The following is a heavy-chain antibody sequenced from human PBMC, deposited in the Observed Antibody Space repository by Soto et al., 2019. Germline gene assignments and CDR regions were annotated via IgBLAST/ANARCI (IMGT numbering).Heavy chain of an antibody. CDR3: AREGIAVAAAFDY. CDR2: ISHSGST. J-gene: IGHJ4*02. CDR1: GGSISSSNW. D-gene: IGHD6-19*01. Sequence: PSETLSLTCAVSGGSISSSNWWSWVRQPPGKGLEWIGEISHSGSTNYNPSLNSRVTISVDTSKNQFSLKLSSVTAADTAVYYCAREGIAVAAAFDYWGQGTLVTVSS. V-gene: IGHV4-4*02.